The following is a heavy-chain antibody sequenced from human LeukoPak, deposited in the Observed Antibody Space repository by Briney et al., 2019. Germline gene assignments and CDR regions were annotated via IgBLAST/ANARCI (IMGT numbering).Heavy chain of an antibody. CDR3: TRDRTTITLFEL. Sequence: GGSLRLSGEASGFGIGGYGRHWVGKVQGKGRVWVSRISPDGSTTGYADSVKGRFTASRDNARNTLYLQINSLRAEDSAVYYCTRDRTTITLFELWGQGTLVTVSS. D-gene: IGHD4-11*01. J-gene: IGHJ4*02. CDR2: ISPDGSTT. CDR1: GFGIGGYG. V-gene: IGHV3-74*01.